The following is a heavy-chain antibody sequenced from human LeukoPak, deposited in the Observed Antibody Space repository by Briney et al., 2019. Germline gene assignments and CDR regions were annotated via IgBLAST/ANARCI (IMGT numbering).Heavy chain of an antibody. CDR3: ATDGIRIIEVLNQWGDY. J-gene: IGHJ4*02. V-gene: IGHV3-23*01. CDR1: GFTFSSYA. Sequence: PGGSLRLSCAASGFTFSSYAMSWVRQAPGKGLEWVSAISGSGGSTYYADSVKGRFTISRANSKNTLDLQMNRLRSEDTAEYYCATDGIRIIEVLNQWGDYWGQGTVVTVSS. D-gene: IGHD3-22*01. CDR2: ISGSGGST.